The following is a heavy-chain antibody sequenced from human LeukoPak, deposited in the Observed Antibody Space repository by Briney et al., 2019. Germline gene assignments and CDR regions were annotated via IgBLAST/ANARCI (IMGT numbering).Heavy chain of an antibody. CDR3: ARAGYDILGGGPFDY. CDR2: IYYSGST. Sequence: SETLSLTCTVSGGSISSTSYCWGWIRQPPGKGLEWIGSIYYSGSTNYNPSLKSRVTISVDTSKNQFSLKLSSVTAADTAVYYCARAGYDILGGGPFDYWGQGTLVTVSS. V-gene: IGHV4-39*07. J-gene: IGHJ4*02. CDR1: GGSISSTSYC. D-gene: IGHD3-9*01.